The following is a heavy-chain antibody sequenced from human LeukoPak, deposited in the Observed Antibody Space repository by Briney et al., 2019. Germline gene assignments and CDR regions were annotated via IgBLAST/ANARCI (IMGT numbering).Heavy chain of an antibody. CDR2: ISSSGSTI. CDR1: GFTFSSYE. V-gene: IGHV3-48*03. CDR3: ARDRGGGDYLGY. D-gene: IGHD4-17*01. Sequence: GGSLRLSCAASGFTFSSYEMNWVRQAPGKGLEWVSYISSSGSTIYYADSVKGRFTISRGNAKNSLYLQMNSLRAEDTAVYYCARDRGGGDYLGYWGQGTLVTVSS. J-gene: IGHJ4*02.